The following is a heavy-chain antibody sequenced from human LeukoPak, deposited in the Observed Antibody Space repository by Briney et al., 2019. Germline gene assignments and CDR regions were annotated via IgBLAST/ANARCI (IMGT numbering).Heavy chain of an antibody. CDR3: ARQQSDTSLFDP. CDR2: IFYSGSA. CDR1: GDSISSTSYY. V-gene: IGHV4-39*01. D-gene: IGHD2-21*02. J-gene: IGHJ5*02. Sequence: SEXXXLTCIVSGDSISSTSYYWAWIRQPPGKGLEWIGMIFYSGSAYYTPSLRGRVTLSVDTSRNQFSLNLISVTAADTGVYFCARQQSDTSLFDPWGQGTLVTVSS.